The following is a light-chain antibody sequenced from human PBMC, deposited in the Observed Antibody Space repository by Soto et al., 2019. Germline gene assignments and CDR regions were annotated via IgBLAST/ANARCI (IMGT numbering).Light chain of an antibody. CDR2: DTS. Sequence: IVLTQSPATLSLSPGERATLSCRASQSVDTFLAWYQQKPGRTPRLLIYDTSNRATGIPPRFSGTGSGTDFTLTISRLEPEDFAVYYCQVRTDWPPFMYSFGQGTKLEVK. CDR1: QSVDTF. CDR3: QVRTDWPPFMYS. V-gene: IGKV3-11*01. J-gene: IGKJ2*01.